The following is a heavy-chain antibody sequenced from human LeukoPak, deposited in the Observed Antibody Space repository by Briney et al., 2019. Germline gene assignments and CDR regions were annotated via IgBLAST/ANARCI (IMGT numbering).Heavy chain of an antibody. V-gene: IGHV3-30-3*01. D-gene: IGHD3-10*01. CDR1: GFTFSSYA. CDR2: ISYDGSNK. CDR3: ARSPLSGSYFIDY. Sequence: GGSLRLSCAASGFTFSSYAMHWVRQAPGKGLEWVAVISYDGSNKYYADSVKGRFTISRDNSKNTLYLQMNSLRAEDTAVYYCARSPLSGSYFIDYWGQGTLVTVSS. J-gene: IGHJ4*02.